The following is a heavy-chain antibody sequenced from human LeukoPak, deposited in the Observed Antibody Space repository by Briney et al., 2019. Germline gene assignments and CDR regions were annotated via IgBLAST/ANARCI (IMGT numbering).Heavy chain of an antibody. CDR2: TYSGGNT. CDR1: GFTVSSSH. J-gene: IGHJ4*02. Sequence: GGSLRLSCAASGFTVSSSHMTWVRQTPGKGLVWVSVTYSGGNTDYADSVKGRFTISRDNSRNTLYLQMSSLRVEDTAIYYCARGRDYFPIDYWGQGTFVIASS. CDR3: ARGRDYFPIDY. V-gene: IGHV3-53*01. D-gene: IGHD2/OR15-2a*01.